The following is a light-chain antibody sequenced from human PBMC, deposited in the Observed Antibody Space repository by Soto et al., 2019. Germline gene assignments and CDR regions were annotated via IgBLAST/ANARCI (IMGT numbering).Light chain of an antibody. J-gene: IGKJ3*01. V-gene: IGKV3-11*01. Sequence: EIVLTQSPATLSLSPGERATLSCRASQIVSSYLAWYQQKPGQPPRHLIYDTSNRPTGIPARFSGSGYGTDFTLTIISLDPEDFAVYYCQQRSNWPPVTFGPGTRVDIK. CDR2: DTS. CDR3: QQRSNWPPVT. CDR1: QIVSSY.